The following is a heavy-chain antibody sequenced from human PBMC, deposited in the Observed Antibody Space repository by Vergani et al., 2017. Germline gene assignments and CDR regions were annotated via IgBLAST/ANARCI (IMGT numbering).Heavy chain of an antibody. D-gene: IGHD3-3*01. J-gene: IGHJ4*02. CDR3: ARHVGDPYYDFWSGYSES. CDR2: IYYSGST. Sequence: QVQLQESGPGLVKPSETLSLTCTVSGGSISTYYWSWIRQPPGKGLEWIGYIYYSGSTKYNPSLKSRVTISVDTSKNQFSLKLSSVTAADTAVYYCARHVGDPYYDFWSGYSESWGQGTLVTVSS. V-gene: IGHV4-59*08. CDR1: GGSISTYY.